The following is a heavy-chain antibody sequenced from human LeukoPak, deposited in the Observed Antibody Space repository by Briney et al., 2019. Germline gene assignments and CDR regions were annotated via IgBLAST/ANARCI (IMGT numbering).Heavy chain of an antibody. J-gene: IGHJ4*02. D-gene: IGHD3-3*01. V-gene: IGHV3-11*04. CDR2: ISNNGRAI. CDR3: ARSNVDFWSDY. Sequence: PGGSLRLSCAASGFIFSDYYMGWIRQSPGKGLEWVSYISNNGRAIYHADSVKGRFTMSRDNAKSSLYLQMNSLRAEDTAVYYCARSNVDFWSDYWGQGTLVTVSS. CDR1: GFIFSDYY.